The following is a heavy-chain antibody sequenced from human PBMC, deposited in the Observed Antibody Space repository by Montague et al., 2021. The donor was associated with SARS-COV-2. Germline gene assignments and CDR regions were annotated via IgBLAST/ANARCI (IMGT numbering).Heavy chain of an antibody. Sequence: SYPLSLTCAFHGGSFSTYSWNWIRQPPGKGLEWIGEIHHCGSTNYNPSLKSRVTISADTSKNQFSLKLTSVAAADTAVYYCARLGDGVVPSPILGVGPYYSYYCMDVWGKGTTVTVSS. D-gene: IGHD3-10*01. J-gene: IGHJ6*03. CDR1: GGSFSTYS. V-gene: IGHV4-34*01. CDR2: IHHCGST. CDR3: ARLGDGVVPSPILGVGPYYSYYCMDV.